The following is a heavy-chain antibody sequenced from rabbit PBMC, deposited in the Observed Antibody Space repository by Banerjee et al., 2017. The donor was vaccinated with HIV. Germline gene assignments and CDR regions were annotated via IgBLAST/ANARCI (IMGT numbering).Heavy chain of an antibody. V-gene: IGHV1S7*01. J-gene: IGHJ4*01. CDR1: GFDISSYH. D-gene: IGHD8-1*01. CDR2: IYGGSGST. CDR3: ARNDAGSSYVGDL. Sequence: PLKESGGGLVTPGGNLTLTCTASGFDISSYHMSWVRQAPGKGLEWIGDIYGGSGSTHYASWVNGRFTISSDNAHNTVDLQMNSLTAADTATYFCARNDAGSSYVGDLWGPGTLVTVS.